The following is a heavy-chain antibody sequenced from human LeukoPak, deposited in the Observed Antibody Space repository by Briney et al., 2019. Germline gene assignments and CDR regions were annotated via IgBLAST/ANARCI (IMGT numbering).Heavy chain of an antibody. CDR2: INYRGTT. D-gene: IGHD6-19*01. CDR1: GDSISDYS. Sequence: SETLSPTCTVSGDSISDYSWSWIRQPPGKGLERIAYINYRGTTNYNPSLKSLVTLSVDTSKNQFSLKVTSVTAADTAVYYCARDLHRGWYGFDFWGQGTLVTVSS. CDR3: ARDLHRGWYGFDF. V-gene: IGHV4-59*01. J-gene: IGHJ4*02.